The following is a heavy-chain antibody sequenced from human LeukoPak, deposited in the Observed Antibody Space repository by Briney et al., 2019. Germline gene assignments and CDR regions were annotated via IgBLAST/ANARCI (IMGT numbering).Heavy chain of an antibody. J-gene: IGHJ4*02. Sequence: ETLSLTCSVSGGSMSSYYWSWVRQAPGKGLEWVANIKQDGSEKYYVDSVKGRFTISRDNAKNSLYLQMNSLRAEDTAVYYCAVRGGWSLGFDYWGQGTLVTVSS. CDR2: IKQDGSEK. CDR1: GGSMSSYY. V-gene: IGHV3-7*01. CDR3: AVRGGWSLGFDY. D-gene: IGHD6-19*01.